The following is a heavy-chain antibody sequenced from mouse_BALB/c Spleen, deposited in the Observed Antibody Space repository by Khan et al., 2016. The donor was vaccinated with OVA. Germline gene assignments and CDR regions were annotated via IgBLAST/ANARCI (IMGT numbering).Heavy chain of an antibody. CDR1: GFTFSTYA. CDR3: ARSPDGNFGY. J-gene: IGHJ3*02. V-gene: IGHV5-9-3*01. Sequence: EVELVESGGGLVKPGGSLKLSCEVSGFTFSTYAMSWVRQNSEKRLEWVASISSDGDYTFYLDSVKGRFTISRDNAKNTLYLEMSSLRSDDTAMFYCARSPDGNFGYWGQGTLVTVSA. CDR2: ISSDGDYT. D-gene: IGHD2-1*01.